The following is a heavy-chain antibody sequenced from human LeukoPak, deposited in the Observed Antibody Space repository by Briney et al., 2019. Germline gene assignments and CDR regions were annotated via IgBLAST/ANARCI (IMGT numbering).Heavy chain of an antibody. CDR3: ARGTGYSSSLIDY. J-gene: IGHJ4*02. CDR2: IGGTGANT. Sequence: GGTLRLSCTASGFTFSSYAMSWVRQVPGKGPEWVAAIGGTGANTYYADSVKGRFTISKDISKNTLYLQMNSLRPEDTALYYCARGTGYSSSLIDYWGQGTLVTVSS. V-gene: IGHV3-23*01. D-gene: IGHD6-6*01. CDR1: GFTFSSYA.